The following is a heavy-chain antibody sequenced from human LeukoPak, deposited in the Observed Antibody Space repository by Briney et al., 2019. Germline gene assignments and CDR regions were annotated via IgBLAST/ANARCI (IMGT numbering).Heavy chain of an antibody. CDR1: GGSISSGGYY. D-gene: IGHD5-12*01. CDR2: IYYSGST. V-gene: IGHV4-31*03. Sequence: KPSETLSLTCTVSGGSISSGGYYWSWIRQHPGKGLEWIGYIYYSGSTYYNPSLKSRVTISVDTSKNQFSLKLSSVTAADTAVYYCALQNSRGLRLIPYWGQGTLVTVSS. CDR3: ALQNSRGLRLIPY. J-gene: IGHJ4*02.